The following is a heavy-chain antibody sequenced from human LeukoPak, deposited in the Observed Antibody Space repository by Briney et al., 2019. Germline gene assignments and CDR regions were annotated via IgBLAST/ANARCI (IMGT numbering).Heavy chain of an antibody. J-gene: IGHJ4*02. CDR3: ARDGSGYSDPVDY. D-gene: IGHD3-22*01. CDR1: GFTYAMSTYA. Sequence: GGSLRLSCTASGFTYAMSTYAMSWVRQAPGKGLEWVSGISGSGGKTYYADSVKGRFTISRDNAKNSLYLQMNSLRAEDTAVYYCARDGSGYSDPVDYWGQGTLVTVSS. V-gene: IGHV3-23*01. CDR2: ISGSGGKT.